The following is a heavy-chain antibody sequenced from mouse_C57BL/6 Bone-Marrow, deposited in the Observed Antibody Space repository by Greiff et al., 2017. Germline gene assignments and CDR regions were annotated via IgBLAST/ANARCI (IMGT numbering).Heavy chain of an antibody. Sequence: QVQLKQSGPELVKPGASVKISCKASGYAFSSYWMNWVKQRPGKGLEWIGRIYPGDGDTNYNGKFKGKATLTADKTSSTAYMQLSSLTSEDAAVYFCARALITTIVAGYYFDYWGQGTTLTVSS. CDR1: GYAFSSYW. D-gene: IGHD1-1*01. J-gene: IGHJ2*01. V-gene: IGHV1-82*01. CDR3: ARALITTIVAGYYFDY. CDR2: IYPGDGDT.